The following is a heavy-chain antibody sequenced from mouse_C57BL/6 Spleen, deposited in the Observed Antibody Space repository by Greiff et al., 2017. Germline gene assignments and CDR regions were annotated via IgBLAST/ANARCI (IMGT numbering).Heavy chain of an antibody. J-gene: IGHJ2*01. CDR2: IHPNSGST. CDR1: GYTFTSYW. Sequence: QVQLQQPGAELVKPGASVKLSCKASGYTFTSYWMHWVKPRPGQGLEWIGMIHPNSGSTNYNEKFKSKATLTVDKSSSTAYMQLSSLTSEDSAVYYCAIPITTVVAFDYGGQGTTLTVSS. D-gene: IGHD1-1*01. CDR3: AIPITTVVAFDY. V-gene: IGHV1-64*01.